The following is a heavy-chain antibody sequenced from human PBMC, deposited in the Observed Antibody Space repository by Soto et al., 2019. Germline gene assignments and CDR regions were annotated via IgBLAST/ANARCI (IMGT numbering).Heavy chain of an antibody. D-gene: IGHD7-27*01. CDR1: GGSFSGYY. CDR3: ASPKLWMDAFDI. V-gene: IGHV4-34*01. Sequence: SETLSLTCAVYGGSFSGYYWSWIRQPPGKGLEWIGEINHSGSTNYNPSLKSRVTISVDTSKNQFSLKLSSVTAADTAVYYCASPKLWMDAFDIWGQGTMVTVSS. CDR2: INHSGST. J-gene: IGHJ3*02.